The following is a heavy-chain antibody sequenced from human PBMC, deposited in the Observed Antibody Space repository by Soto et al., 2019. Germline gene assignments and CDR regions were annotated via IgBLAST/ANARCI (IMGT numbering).Heavy chain of an antibody. D-gene: IGHD6-6*01. CDR1: GFTFSNYA. Sequence: EVQLLESGGGLVQPGGSLRLSCAASGFTFSNYAMTWVRQAAGKGLEWVSSISGPGGSTYYADSVQGRFTVSRDNSRDTLFLQMNSLRGEDTAIYYCAKVIRADSTSSNFYYYSGLDVWGQGTTVTVSS. V-gene: IGHV3-23*01. CDR2: ISGPGGST. CDR3: AKVIRADSTSSNFYYYSGLDV. J-gene: IGHJ6*02.